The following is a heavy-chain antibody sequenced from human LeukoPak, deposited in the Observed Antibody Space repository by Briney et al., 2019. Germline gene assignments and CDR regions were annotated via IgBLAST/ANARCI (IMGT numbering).Heavy chain of an antibody. CDR1: GFTFSSYE. Sequence: PGGSLRLSCAASGFTFSSYEMNWVRQAPGKGLEWVAVISYDGSNKYYADSVKGRFTISRDNSKNTLYLQMNSLRAEDTAVYYCAKARGCSGGSCYLFSFDYWGQGTLVTVSS. V-gene: IGHV3-30*04. CDR3: AKARGCSGGSCYLFSFDY. D-gene: IGHD2-15*01. J-gene: IGHJ4*02. CDR2: ISYDGSNK.